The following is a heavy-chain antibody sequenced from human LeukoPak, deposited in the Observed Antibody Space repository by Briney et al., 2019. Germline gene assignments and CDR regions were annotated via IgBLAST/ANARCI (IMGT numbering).Heavy chain of an antibody. V-gene: IGHV1-18*04. Sequence: ASVKVSCKASGYTFTGYYMHWVRPAPGQGLEWMGWISAYNGNTNYAQKLQGRVTMTTDTSTSTAYMELRSLRSDDTAVYYCAREGIRYFDWLLKTYYYMDVWGKGTTVTVSS. CDR2: ISAYNGNT. CDR1: GYTFTGYY. CDR3: AREGIRYFDWLLKTYYYMDV. D-gene: IGHD3-9*01. J-gene: IGHJ6*03.